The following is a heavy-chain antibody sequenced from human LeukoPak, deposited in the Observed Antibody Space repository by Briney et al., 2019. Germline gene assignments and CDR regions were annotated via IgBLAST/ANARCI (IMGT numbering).Heavy chain of an antibody. D-gene: IGHD2-2*01. CDR2: ISSSSSYI. J-gene: IGHJ6*03. CDR3: ARGEVVLVPAAKGHYYYMDV. V-gene: IGHV3-21*01. Sequence: PGGSLRLSCAASGFTFSSYSMNWVRQAPGKGLEWVSSISSSSSYIYYADSVKGRFTISRDNAKNSLYLQMNSLRAEDTAVYYCARGEVVLVPAAKGHYYYMDVWGKGTTVTVAS. CDR1: GFTFSSYS.